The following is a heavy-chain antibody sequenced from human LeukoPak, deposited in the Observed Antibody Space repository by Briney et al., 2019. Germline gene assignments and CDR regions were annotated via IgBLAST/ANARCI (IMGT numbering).Heavy chain of an antibody. CDR1: GFTFRNYW. V-gene: IGHV3-74*01. D-gene: IGHD2-2*01. CDR2: IIGDGSST. CDR3: ATDRGYAMDA. J-gene: IGHJ6*02. Sequence: HSGGSLRLSCAASGFTFRNYWMHWVRQAPGKGLVWVSRIIGDGSSTSYADSVKGRFSISRDNAKNSLYLQMNSLRVEDTAVYYCATDRGYAMDAWGRGTTVIVSS.